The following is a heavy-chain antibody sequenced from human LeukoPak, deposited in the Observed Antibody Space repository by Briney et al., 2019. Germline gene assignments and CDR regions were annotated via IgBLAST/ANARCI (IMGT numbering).Heavy chain of an antibody. CDR1: GFTFSSYS. V-gene: IGHV3-21*01. J-gene: IGHJ3*02. Sequence: GGSLRLSCAAPGFTFSSYSMNWVRQAPGKGLEWVSSISSSSSYIYYADSVKGRFTISRDNAKNSLYLQMNSLRAEDTAVYYCARAWTDYGDYEDAFDIWGQGTMVTVSS. CDR3: ARAWTDYGDYEDAFDI. D-gene: IGHD4-17*01. CDR2: ISSSSSYI.